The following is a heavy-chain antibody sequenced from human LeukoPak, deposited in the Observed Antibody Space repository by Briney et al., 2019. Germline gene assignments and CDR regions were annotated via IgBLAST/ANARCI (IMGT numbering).Heavy chain of an antibody. CDR3: ARDTTSARIDDAFSL. CDR1: GVTSRAYS. V-gene: IGHV3-74*01. CDR2: INGDGIST. D-gene: IGHD1-26*01. J-gene: IGHJ3*01. Sequence: GGSLRLSCAPSGVTSRAYSMHCGRQAPGKGLVWVSRINGDGISTTYADSVMGRFTISRDNAKNTLYLQMNSLRAEAPAVYYCARDTTSARIDDAFSLWGERAMVTVSS.